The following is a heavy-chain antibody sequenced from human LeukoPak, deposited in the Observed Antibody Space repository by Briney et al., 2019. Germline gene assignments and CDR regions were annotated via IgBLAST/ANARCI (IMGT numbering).Heavy chain of an antibody. CDR2: ISGSGGST. CDR1: GFTFSSYA. V-gene: IGHV3-23*01. Sequence: PGGTLRLSCAASGFTFSSYAMSWVRQAPGKGLEWVSAISGSGGSTYYADSVKGRFTISRDNSKNTLYLQMNSLRAEDTAVYYCAKALQLWSHFDYWGQGTLVTVSS. CDR3: AKALQLWSHFDY. J-gene: IGHJ4*02. D-gene: IGHD5-18*01.